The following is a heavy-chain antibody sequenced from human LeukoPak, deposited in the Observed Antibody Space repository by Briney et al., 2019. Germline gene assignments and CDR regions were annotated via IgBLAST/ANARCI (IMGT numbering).Heavy chain of an antibody. CDR2: IKRKGDDGTI. CDR3: TAGTGRSDFDY. CDR1: GFTFGNAW. D-gene: IGHD3/OR15-3a*01. Sequence: PGGSLRLSCAASGFTFGNAWMSWVRQAPGRGLEWVGRIKRKGDDGTIDYAAPVKGRLSISRDDSKNTLYLQMNSLKSEDTAVYYCTAGTGRSDFDYWGQGTLVTVSS. V-gene: IGHV3-15*01. J-gene: IGHJ4*02.